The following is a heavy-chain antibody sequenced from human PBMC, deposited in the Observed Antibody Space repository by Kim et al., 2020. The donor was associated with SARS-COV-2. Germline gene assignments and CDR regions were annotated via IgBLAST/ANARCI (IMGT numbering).Heavy chain of an antibody. CDR1: GGSISSSSYY. J-gene: IGHJ5*02. D-gene: IGHD3-10*01. CDR3: ARRYYYGSGSYFDWFDP. Sequence: SETLSLTCTVSGGSISSSSYYWGWIRQPPGKGLEWIGSIYYSGSTYYNPSLKSRVTISVDTSKNQFSLKLSSVTAADTAVYYCARRYYYGSGSYFDWFDPWGQGTLFTVSS. V-gene: IGHV4-39*01. CDR2: IYYSGST.